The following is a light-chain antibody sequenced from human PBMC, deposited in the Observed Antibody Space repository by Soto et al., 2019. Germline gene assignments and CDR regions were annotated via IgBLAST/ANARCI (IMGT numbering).Light chain of an antibody. V-gene: IGKV1-5*03. Sequence: DIQMTQSPSTLSASVGDRVTITCRASQSISSWLAWYQQKPGKAPKLLIYKASSLESGVPSRFSGSGSGTEFTLTISSLQHDDVAPYYCQQYNSSPTVGQGPKVEIK. CDR3: QQYNSSPT. CDR2: KAS. CDR1: QSISSW. J-gene: IGKJ1*01.